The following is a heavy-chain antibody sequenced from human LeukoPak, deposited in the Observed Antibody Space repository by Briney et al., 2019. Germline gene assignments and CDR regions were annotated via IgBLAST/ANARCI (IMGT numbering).Heavy chain of an antibody. CDR3: ARQFNDILTYFDY. CDR2: IYYSGST. Sequence: PSETLSLTCTVSGGSIRSSNHYWGWIRQPPGKGLEWIGSIYYSGSTYYNASLKSRVTISVDTSKNQFSLKMSSVTAADTAVYYCARQFNDILTYFDYWGQGTLVTVSS. V-gene: IGHV4-39*01. CDR1: GGSIRSSNHY. J-gene: IGHJ4*02. D-gene: IGHD3-9*01.